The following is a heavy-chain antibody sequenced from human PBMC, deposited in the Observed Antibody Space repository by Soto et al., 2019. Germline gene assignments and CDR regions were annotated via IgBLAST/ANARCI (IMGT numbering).Heavy chain of an antibody. Sequence: QVQLVESGGGVVQPGRSLRLSCAASGFTFSSYGMHWVRQAPGKGLEWVAVISYDGSNKYYADSVKGRFTISRDNSKNTLYLQMNSLRAEDTAVYYCAKDIEVAGVFYYYYGMDVW. CDR2: ISYDGSNK. D-gene: IGHD6-19*01. J-gene: IGHJ6*01. V-gene: IGHV3-30*18. CDR3: AKDIEVAGVFYYYYGMDV. CDR1: GFTFSSYG.